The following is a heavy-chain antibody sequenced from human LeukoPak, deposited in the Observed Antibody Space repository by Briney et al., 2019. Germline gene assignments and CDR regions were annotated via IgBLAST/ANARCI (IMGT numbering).Heavy chain of an antibody. J-gene: IGHJ5*02. CDR3: ARDLYGWFDP. D-gene: IGHD4-17*01. Sequence: SETLSLTCTVSGGSISSSSYYWGWIRQPPGKGLEWIGSIYYSGSTYYNPSLKSRVTISVDTSKNQFSLKLSSVTVADTAVYYCARDLYGWFDPWGQGTLVTVSS. CDR1: GGSISSSSYY. CDR2: IYYSGST. V-gene: IGHV4-39*07.